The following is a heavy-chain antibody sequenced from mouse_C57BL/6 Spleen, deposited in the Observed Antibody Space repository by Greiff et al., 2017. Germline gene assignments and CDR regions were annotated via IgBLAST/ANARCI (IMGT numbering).Heavy chain of an antibody. CDR2: IDPNSGGT. J-gene: IGHJ2*01. CDR3: ARPSYYDYLYYFDY. D-gene: IGHD2-4*01. CDR1: GYTFTSYW. V-gene: IGHV1-72*01. Sequence: QVQLQQPGAELVKPGASVKLSCKASGYTFTSYWMHWVKQRPGRGLEWIGRIDPNSGGTKYNEKFKSKATLTVDKPSSTAYMQLSSLTSYDSAVYYCARPSYYDYLYYFDYWGQGTPLTVSS.